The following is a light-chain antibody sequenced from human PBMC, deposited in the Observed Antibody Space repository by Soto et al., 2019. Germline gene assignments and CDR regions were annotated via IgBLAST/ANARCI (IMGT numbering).Light chain of an antibody. CDR1: QTVRNNY. J-gene: IGKJ4*01. CDR3: QPFSSYPLT. CDR2: DAS. V-gene: IGKV3-20*01. Sequence: EFVLTQSPGTLSLSPGERATLSCRASQTVRNNYLAWYQQKPGQAPRLLIYDASSRATGIPDRFSGGGSGTDFTLTISRLEPEDFEVYYCQPFSSYPLTLGGGTNVDIK.